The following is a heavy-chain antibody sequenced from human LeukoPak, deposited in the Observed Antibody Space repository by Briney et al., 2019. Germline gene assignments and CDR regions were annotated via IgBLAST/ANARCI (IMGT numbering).Heavy chain of an antibody. J-gene: IGHJ4*02. CDR3: ARDDGSGWYYFDY. CDR2: IKQDGSEK. D-gene: IGHD6-19*01. Sequence: PGGSLRLSCAASGFTFSSYWMSWVRQAPGKGLEWVANIKQDGSEKYYVDSVKGRFTISRDNAKNSLYLQMNSLRAEDTAVYYCARDDGSGWYYFDYWGLGTLVTVSS. V-gene: IGHV3-7*01. CDR1: GFTFSSYW.